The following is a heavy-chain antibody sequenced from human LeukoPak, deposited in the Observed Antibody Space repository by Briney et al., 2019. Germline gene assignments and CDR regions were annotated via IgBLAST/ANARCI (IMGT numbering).Heavy chain of an antibody. Sequence: SETLSLTCTVSGGSVSSTSHYWGWIRQPPGKGLEWIGSIFYSGSTYYNPSLKSRVTTSVDTSKNQFSLKLSSVTAADTAVYYCARVSINSYGGNSDVVYWGQGTLVTVSS. D-gene: IGHD4-23*01. J-gene: IGHJ4*02. CDR1: GGSVSSTSHY. CDR2: IFYSGST. V-gene: IGHV4-39*01. CDR3: ARVSINSYGGNSDVVY.